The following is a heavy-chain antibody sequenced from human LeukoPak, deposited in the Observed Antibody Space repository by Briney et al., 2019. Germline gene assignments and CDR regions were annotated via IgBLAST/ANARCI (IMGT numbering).Heavy chain of an antibody. D-gene: IGHD3-3*01. V-gene: IGHV3-23*01. Sequence: GGSLRLSCAASGFTFSNYDMGWVRQAPGKGLELVSVFWGKGNTYYADSVKDGLTISIHNYKNTLYLQMNSLRAKRTPGYECAKVKYYDFWSVYRVPYYFDYWGQGTLVTVSS. J-gene: IGHJ4*02. CDR2: FWGKGNT. CDR1: GFTFSNYD. CDR3: AKVKYYDFWSVYRVPYYFDY.